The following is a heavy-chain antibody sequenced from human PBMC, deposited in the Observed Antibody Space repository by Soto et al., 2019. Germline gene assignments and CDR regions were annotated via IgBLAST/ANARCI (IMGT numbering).Heavy chain of an antibody. V-gene: IGHV1-46*04. CDR1: GDTFTDYY. J-gene: IGHJ4*02. CDR3: ARGGHVVVVTAALDY. D-gene: IGHD2-21*02. CDR2: VNPSGGHT. Sequence: QVQLVQSGAEVKKPGASVKVSCKASGDTFTDYYIHWVRQAPGQGLEWMGTVNPSGGHTTYAQNLLGRTTMPRGTSTSSRYMELTSLTSEDTAVYYCARGGHVVVVTAALDYWGQGTLVTVSS.